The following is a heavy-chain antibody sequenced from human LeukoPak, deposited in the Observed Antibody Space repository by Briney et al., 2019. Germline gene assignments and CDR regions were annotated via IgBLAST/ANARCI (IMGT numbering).Heavy chain of an antibody. D-gene: IGHD1-26*01. V-gene: IGHV3-23*01. Sequence: PGRSLRLSCAASGFTFSSYAMHWVRQAPGKGLEWVSAISGSGGSTYYADSVKGRFTISRDNSKNTLYLQMNSLRAEDTAVYYCAKVSWEEELDSASEFDYWGQGTLVTVSS. CDR2: ISGSGGST. CDR1: GFTFSSYA. CDR3: AKVSWEEELDSASEFDY. J-gene: IGHJ4*02.